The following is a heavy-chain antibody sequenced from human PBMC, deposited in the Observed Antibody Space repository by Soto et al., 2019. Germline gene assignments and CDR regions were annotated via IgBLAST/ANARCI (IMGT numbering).Heavy chain of an antibody. CDR2: SSGSSINT. CDR3: ARVSRSYSSSWYPRASTNWFDP. D-gene: IGHD6-13*01. CDR1: GFTFSSYV. Sequence: GGSLRLSCAASGFTFSSYVMSWVRQAPGKGLEWVSGSSGSSINTYYADSVKGRFTISRDNAKNSLYLQMNSLRAEDTAVYYCARVSRSYSSSWYPRASTNWFDPWGQGTLVTVSS. J-gene: IGHJ5*02. V-gene: IGHV3-21*04.